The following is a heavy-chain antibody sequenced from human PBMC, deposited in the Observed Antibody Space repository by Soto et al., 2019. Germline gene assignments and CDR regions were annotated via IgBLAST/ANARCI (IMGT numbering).Heavy chain of an antibody. Sequence: ASVKVSCKASGGTFSSYAISWVRQAPGQGLEWMGGIIPIFGTANYAQKFQGRVTITADESTSTAYMELSSLRSEDTAVYYCARSTPRSGSYYPPLDYWGQGTLVTVSS. CDR1: GGTFSSYA. CDR3: ARSTPRSGSYYPPLDY. V-gene: IGHV1-69*13. CDR2: IIPIFGTA. D-gene: IGHD3-10*01. J-gene: IGHJ4*02.